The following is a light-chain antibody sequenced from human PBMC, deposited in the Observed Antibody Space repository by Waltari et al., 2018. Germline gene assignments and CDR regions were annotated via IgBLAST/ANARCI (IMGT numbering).Light chain of an antibody. CDR1: SGHNNNA. Sequence: QPVLTQPPSASASLGASVKLTCTLSSGHNNNAIAWHQQHPETGPRFLMKVNSDGRHSKGDGIPARFSGSSSGTEWYLIISSLQAEDEADYYCQTWGTGTWVFGGGTRLTVL. CDR2: VNSDGRH. V-gene: IGLV4-69*01. CDR3: QTWGTGTWV. J-gene: IGLJ3*02.